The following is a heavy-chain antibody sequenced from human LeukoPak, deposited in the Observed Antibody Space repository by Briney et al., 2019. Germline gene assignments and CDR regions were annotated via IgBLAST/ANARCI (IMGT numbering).Heavy chain of an antibody. V-gene: IGHV1-18*01. CDR2: ISGYNGHT. D-gene: IGHD3-22*01. CDR1: GYTYTNYG. CDR3: ARAGHRKYYYDNAYDY. Sequence: ASVKVSCKASGYTYTNYGISWVRQAPGQGLEWMGWISGYNGHTNYAQELQGRVTMTTHTSTSTAYMELRSLRSDDTAVYYCARAGHRKYYYDNAYDYWGQGTLVTVSS. J-gene: IGHJ4*02.